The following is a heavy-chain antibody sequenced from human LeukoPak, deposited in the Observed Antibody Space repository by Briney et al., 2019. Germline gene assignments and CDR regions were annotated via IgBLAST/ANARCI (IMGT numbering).Heavy chain of an antibody. CDR1: GFSFRDYY. CDR2: ISSSGSTI. Sequence: GGSLRLSCAASGFSFRDYYMTWIRQAPGKGLEWISYISSSGSTIYYADSVKGRFTISRDNAKNSLYLQMNSLRAEDTAVYYCAGAYGSGSDYWGQGTLVTVYS. J-gene: IGHJ4*02. CDR3: AGAYGSGSDY. D-gene: IGHD3-10*01. V-gene: IGHV3-11*04.